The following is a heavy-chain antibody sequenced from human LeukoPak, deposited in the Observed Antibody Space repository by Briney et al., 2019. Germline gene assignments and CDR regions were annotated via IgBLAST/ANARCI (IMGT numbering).Heavy chain of an antibody. J-gene: IGHJ4*02. D-gene: IGHD3-22*01. CDR2: IIHSGST. CDR3: ARRDHFYDSSGYYSFDY. Sequence: SETLSLTCAVYGGSFSGYYWSWIRQPPGKGLEWIGEIIHSGSTNYNPSLKSRVTISVDTSKNQFSLKLSSVTAADTAVYYCARRDHFYDSSGYYSFDYWGQGTLVTVSS. CDR1: GGSFSGYY. V-gene: IGHV4-34*12.